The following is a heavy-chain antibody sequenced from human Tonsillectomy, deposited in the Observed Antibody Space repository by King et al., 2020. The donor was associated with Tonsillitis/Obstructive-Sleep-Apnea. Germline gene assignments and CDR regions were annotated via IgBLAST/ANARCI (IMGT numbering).Heavy chain of an antibody. Sequence: VQLVESGGGLVQPGGSLRLSCSASGFTFSSYAMHWVRQAPGKGLEYVSAISSNGGSTYYADSVKGRFTISRDNSKNTRYLQMSSLRAEDTAVYYCVKDGGHCSSTSCSLDAFDIWGQGTMVTVSS. CDR1: GFTFSSYA. CDR3: VKDGGHCSSTSCSLDAFDI. V-gene: IGHV3-64D*06. CDR2: ISSNGGST. D-gene: IGHD2-2*01. J-gene: IGHJ3*02.